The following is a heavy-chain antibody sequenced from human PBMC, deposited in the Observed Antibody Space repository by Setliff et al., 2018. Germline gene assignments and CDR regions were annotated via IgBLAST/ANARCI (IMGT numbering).Heavy chain of an antibody. CDR2: ISGSGSDT. V-gene: IGHV3-23*01. J-gene: IGHJ4*02. CDR3: AKVAMNVNYRGPFDY. D-gene: IGHD3-10*01. CDR1: GLNPRAYA. Sequence: HPGGSLRLSCAASGLNPRAYAMSWVRQAPGKRLEWVSSISGSGSDTYSADSVQGRFTISKDSSKNMLYLQMDGLRAEDTAVYYCAKVAMNVNYRGPFDYWGQGTLVTVSS.